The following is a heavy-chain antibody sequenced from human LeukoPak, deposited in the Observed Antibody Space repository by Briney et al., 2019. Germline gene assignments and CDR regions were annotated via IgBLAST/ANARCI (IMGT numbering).Heavy chain of an antibody. V-gene: IGHV1-2*02. J-gene: IGHJ6*03. Sequence: ASVKVSCKASGYTLTGYYMHWVRQAPGQGLEWMGWINPNSGGTNYAQKFQGRVTMTRDTSISTAYMELSRLRSDDTAVYYCARDRSLLPKYYYIDVWGKGTTVTGFS. CDR2: INPNSGGT. CDR3: ARDRSLLPKYYYIDV. CDR1: GYTLTGYY. D-gene: IGHD2-15*01.